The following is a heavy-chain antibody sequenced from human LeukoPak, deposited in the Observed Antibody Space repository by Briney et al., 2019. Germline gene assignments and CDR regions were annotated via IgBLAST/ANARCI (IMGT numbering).Heavy chain of an antibody. D-gene: IGHD3-22*01. J-gene: IGHJ4*02. V-gene: IGHV4-39*07. CDR2: IYYSGST. CDR1: GGSISSYY. CDR3: AREGFRGWGYYLPFDY. Sequence: PPETLSLTCTVSGGSISSYYWSWIRQPPGKGLEWIGSIYYSGSTYYNLSLKSRVTISLDTSNNQFSLRLSSVTAADTAVYYCAREGFRGWGYYLPFDYWGQGTLVTVSS.